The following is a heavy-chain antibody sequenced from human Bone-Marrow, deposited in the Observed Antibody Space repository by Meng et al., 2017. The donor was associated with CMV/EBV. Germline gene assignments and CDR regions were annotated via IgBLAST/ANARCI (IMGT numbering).Heavy chain of an antibody. CDR2: ISSSGSTI. D-gene: IGHD2-2*01. CDR1: GFTFSDYY. Sequence: GSLRLSCAASGFTFSDYYMSWIRQAPGKGLEWVSYISSSGSTIYYADSVKGRFTISRDNAKNSLYLQMNSLRAEDTAVYYCAKGDVVVPAARYGMDVWGQGTTVTVSS. V-gene: IGHV3-11*01. J-gene: IGHJ6*02. CDR3: AKGDVVVPAARYGMDV.